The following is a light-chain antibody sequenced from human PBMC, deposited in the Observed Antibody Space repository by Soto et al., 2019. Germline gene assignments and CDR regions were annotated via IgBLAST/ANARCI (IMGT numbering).Light chain of an antibody. Sequence: EIVLTHSPGTLSLSPEERATLSCRASQSVSSSYLAWYQQKPGQAPRLLIYGTSSRATGIPDKFSGSGSGTDFTLTISRVAPEDFAVYYCQQYGSLPITFGQGTRLEIK. J-gene: IGKJ5*01. CDR3: QQYGSLPIT. CDR1: QSVSSSY. CDR2: GTS. V-gene: IGKV3-20*01.